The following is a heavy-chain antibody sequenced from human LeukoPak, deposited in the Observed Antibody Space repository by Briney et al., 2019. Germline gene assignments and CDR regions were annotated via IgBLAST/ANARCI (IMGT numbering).Heavy chain of an antibody. CDR1: GFTFSSYS. V-gene: IGHV3-30*03. D-gene: IGHD6-19*01. Sequence: GGSLRLSCAASGFTFSSYSMNWVRQAPGKELEWVSVISSDGSNKYFADSVKGRFTISRDNSKNTLYLQMNSLRAEDTAVYYCARSPPIAVAQTSYFDYWGQGTLVTVSS. CDR3: ARSPPIAVAQTSYFDY. CDR2: ISSDGSNK. J-gene: IGHJ4*02.